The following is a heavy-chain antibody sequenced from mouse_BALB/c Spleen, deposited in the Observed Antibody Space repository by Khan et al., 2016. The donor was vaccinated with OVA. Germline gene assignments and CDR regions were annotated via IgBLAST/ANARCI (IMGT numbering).Heavy chain of an antibody. CDR1: GYTFSTYW. CDR3: AKDRIDY. V-gene: IGHV1-7*01. CDR2: INPSSGYT. J-gene: IGHJ2*01. Sequence: QVQLKQSGAELAKPGASVKMSCKASGYTFSTYWIHWVKQRPGQGLEWIGYINPSSGYTYYNQRFNGKATLTADKSSSTAYMQLRSLTSEDSAVYDSAKDRIDYWGQGTTLTVSA.